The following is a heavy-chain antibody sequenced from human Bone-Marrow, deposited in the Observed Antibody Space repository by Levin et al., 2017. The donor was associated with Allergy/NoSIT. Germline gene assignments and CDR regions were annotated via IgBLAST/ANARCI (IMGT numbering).Heavy chain of an antibody. CDR2: IFYSGST. CDR1: GGSISGYY. J-gene: IGHJ4*02. V-gene: IGHV4-59*01. Sequence: GSLRLSCTVSGGSISGYYWSWVRQPPGKGLEWVGHIFYSGSTNYNPSLKSRVTTSINTSKNQFSLNLTSVTAADTAFYYCARSVAEEFDYWGQGTLVTVSS. D-gene: IGHD5-12*01. CDR3: ARSVAEEFDY.